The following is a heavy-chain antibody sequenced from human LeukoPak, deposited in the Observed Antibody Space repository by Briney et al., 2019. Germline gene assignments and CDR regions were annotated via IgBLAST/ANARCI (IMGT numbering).Heavy chain of an antibody. J-gene: IGHJ5*02. CDR2: IRSKAYGGTA. Sequence: GGSLRLSCAASGFIFSVYAMSWFRQAPGKGLEWVGFIRSKAYGGTAQYVASVKDRFTISRDDSKSIAYLQMNSLKSEDTAVYYCTRDLGVLRYYEWFDPWGQGTLVTVSS. CDR3: TRDLGVLRYYEWFDP. V-gene: IGHV3-49*03. CDR1: GFIFSVYA. D-gene: IGHD3-9*01.